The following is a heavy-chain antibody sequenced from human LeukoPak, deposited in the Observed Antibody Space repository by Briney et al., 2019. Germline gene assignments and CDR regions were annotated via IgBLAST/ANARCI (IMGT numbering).Heavy chain of an antibody. CDR2: IYYSGST. CDR1: GGSISHYY. D-gene: IGHD2-2*01. CDR3: AVYCSSTGCYGNWFDP. J-gene: IGHJ5*02. V-gene: IGHV4-59*06. Sequence: SETLSLTCTVFGGSISHYYWSWIRQPPGKGLEWIGHIYYSGSTYYNPSLKSRVTISVDTSKNQFSLKLSSVTAADSAVYYCAVYCSSTGCYGNWFDPWGQGTLVTVSS.